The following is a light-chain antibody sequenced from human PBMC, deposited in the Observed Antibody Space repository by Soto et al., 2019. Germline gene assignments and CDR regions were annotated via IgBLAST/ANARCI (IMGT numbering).Light chain of an antibody. CDR1: ESIDDW. Sequence: DIQMTQSPSTLSASVGDRVTITCRASESIDDWLAWYQQKPGKAPKLLIYTASILQSGVPSRFSGSGSGTEFTLTISSLQPDDFATYYCQQYHRYITFGPGTRLEIK. CDR2: TAS. CDR3: QQYHRYIT. V-gene: IGKV1-5*03. J-gene: IGKJ5*01.